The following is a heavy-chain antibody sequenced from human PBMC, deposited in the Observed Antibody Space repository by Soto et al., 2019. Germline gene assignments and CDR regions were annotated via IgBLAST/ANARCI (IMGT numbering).Heavy chain of an antibody. V-gene: IGHV4-59*01. Sequence: SETLSLTCTVSGGSISSYYWSWIRQPPGKGLEWIGYIYYSGSTNYNPSLKSRVTISIDTSKNQFSLKLSSVTAADTAVYYCARGGWLRFDPWGQGTLVTVSS. CDR1: GGSISSYY. J-gene: IGHJ5*02. D-gene: IGHD5-12*01. CDR2: IYYSGST. CDR3: ARGGWLRFDP.